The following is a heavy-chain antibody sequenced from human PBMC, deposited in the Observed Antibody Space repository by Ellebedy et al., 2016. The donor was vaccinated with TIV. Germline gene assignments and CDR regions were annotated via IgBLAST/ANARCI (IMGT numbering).Heavy chain of an antibody. Sequence: GESLKISCAASGFTFSGYYMSWFRQALGKGPEWVSYISYSGDLMYYADSVTGRFTTSRDNAENSLYLQMNSLRAEDTAVYSCARLGVIAAAGASDYWGQGTLVIVSS. V-gene: IGHV3-11*01. J-gene: IGHJ4*02. CDR1: GFTFSGYY. D-gene: IGHD6-13*01. CDR2: ISYSGDLM. CDR3: ARLGVIAAAGASDY.